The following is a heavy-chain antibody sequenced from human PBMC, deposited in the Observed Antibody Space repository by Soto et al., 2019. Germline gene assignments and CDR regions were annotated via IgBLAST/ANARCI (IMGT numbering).Heavy chain of an antibody. CDR1: GGSISSYY. Sequence: QVQLQESGPGLVKPSETLSLTCTVSGGSISSYYWSWIRQPPGKGLEWIGYIYYSGSTNYNPSLKSRVTISVDTSKNQFSLKLSSVTAAYTAVYYCARGYSGQAWGAFDIWGQGTMVTVSS. CDR2: IYYSGST. CDR3: ARGYSGQAWGAFDI. J-gene: IGHJ3*02. D-gene: IGHD5-12*01. V-gene: IGHV4-59*08.